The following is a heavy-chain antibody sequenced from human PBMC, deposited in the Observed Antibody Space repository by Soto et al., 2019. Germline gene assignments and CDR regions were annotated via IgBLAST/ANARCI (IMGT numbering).Heavy chain of an antibody. CDR2: INPGSGGT. CDR1: GFTFTGHY. Sequence: ASVKVSCKASGFTFTGHYIHWVRQAPGQGLEWMGCINPGSGGTSYAQKFQGSVTMTRDTSITTAYMELSTLSSDDTAVYYCAKSGSFFRNYIGYLDXWGRGSLFTVSX. J-gene: IGHJ4*02. V-gene: IGHV1-2*02. D-gene: IGHD1-26*01. CDR3: AKSGSFFRNYIGYLDX.